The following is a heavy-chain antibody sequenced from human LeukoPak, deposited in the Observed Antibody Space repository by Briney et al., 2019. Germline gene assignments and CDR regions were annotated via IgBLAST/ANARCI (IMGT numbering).Heavy chain of an antibody. J-gene: IGHJ3*02. CDR2: IIPIFGTA. V-gene: IGHV1-69*13. CDR1: GGTFSSYA. CDR3: ARDRKVRGVIITLDAFDI. D-gene: IGHD3-10*01. Sequence: SVEVSCKASGGTFSSYAISWVRQAPGQGLEWMGGIIPIFGTANYAQKFQGRVTITADESTSTAYMELSSLRSEDTAVYYCARDRKVRGVIITLDAFDIWGQGTMVTVSS.